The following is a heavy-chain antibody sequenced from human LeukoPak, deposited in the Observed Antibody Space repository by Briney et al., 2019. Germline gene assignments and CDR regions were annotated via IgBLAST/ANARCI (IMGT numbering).Heavy chain of an antibody. V-gene: IGHV3-30*18. CDR2: ISYDGSNK. CDR1: GFTFSSYG. CDR3: AKVSTGYSSGWYGAGLGVADI. J-gene: IGHJ3*02. Sequence: GGSLRLSCAASGFTFSSYGMHWVRQAPGKGLEWVAVISYDGSNKYYADSVKGRFTISRDNSKNTLYLQMNSLRAEDTAVYYCAKVSTGYSSGWYGAGLGVADIWGQGTMVTVSS. D-gene: IGHD6-19*01.